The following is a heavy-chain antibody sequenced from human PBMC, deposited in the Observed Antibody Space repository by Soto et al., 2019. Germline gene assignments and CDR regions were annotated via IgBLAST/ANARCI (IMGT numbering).Heavy chain of an antibody. CDR2: MNPNSGNT. Sequence: QVQLVQSGAEVRKPGASVKVSCKASGYTFTSYDINWVRQASGQGLEWMGWMNPNSGNTGYAQKFQRTVNMTRNTSIITAYMERSSLRSEDTGVYYCARESRWLIDYCGQGTLVTVSS. CDR3: ARESRWLIDY. CDR1: GYTFTSYD. J-gene: IGHJ4*02. D-gene: IGHD6-19*01. V-gene: IGHV1-8*01.